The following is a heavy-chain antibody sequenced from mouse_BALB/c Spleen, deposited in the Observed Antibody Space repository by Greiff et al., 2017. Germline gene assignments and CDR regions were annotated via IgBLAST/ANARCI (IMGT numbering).Heavy chain of an antibody. CDR2: IYPGNSDT. Sequence: EVKLVESGTVLVRPGASVKMSCKASGYSFTSYWMHWVKQRPGQGLEWIGAIYPGNSDTSYNQKFKGKATLTAGTSTSTAYMELSSLTNEYSAIYYCTREEFITTASYWYFDVWGAGTTVTVSS. V-gene: IGHV1-5*01. J-gene: IGHJ1*01. CDR1: GYSFTSYW. CDR3: TREEFITTASYWYFDV. D-gene: IGHD1-2*01.